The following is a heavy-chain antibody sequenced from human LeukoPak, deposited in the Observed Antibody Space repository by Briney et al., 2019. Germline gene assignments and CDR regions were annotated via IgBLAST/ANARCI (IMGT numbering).Heavy chain of an antibody. J-gene: IGHJ4*02. D-gene: IGHD3-22*01. Sequence: SETLSLTCAVYGGSFSGYYWSWIRPPPGKGLGGIGEINHSGSTNYNPSLKSRVSISVDTSKNQFSLKLSSVTAADTAVYYCARRLVVVAYFDYWGQGTLVTVSS. CDR3: ARRLVVVAYFDY. V-gene: IGHV4-34*01. CDR1: GGSFSGYY. CDR2: INHSGST.